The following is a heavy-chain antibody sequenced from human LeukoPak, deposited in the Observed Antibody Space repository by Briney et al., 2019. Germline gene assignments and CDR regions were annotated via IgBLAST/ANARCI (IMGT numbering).Heavy chain of an antibody. D-gene: IGHD4-17*01. CDR1: GGSFSGYY. CDR3: ARVEGTVTSLFGY. V-gene: IGHV4-31*11. Sequence: SETLSLTCAVYGGSFSGYYWSWLRQHPGKGLEWIGYIYYSGSTYYNPSLKSRVTISVDTSKNQFSLKLSSVTAADTAVYYCARVEGTVTSLFGYWGQGTLVTVSS. CDR2: IYYSGST. J-gene: IGHJ4*02.